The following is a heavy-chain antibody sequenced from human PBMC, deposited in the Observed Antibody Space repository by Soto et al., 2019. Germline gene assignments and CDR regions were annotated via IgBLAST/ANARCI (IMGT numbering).Heavy chain of an antibody. CDR3: ARDYYGSGSYTQTIYGIDV. CDR2: IIPIFGTA. CDR1: GGTFSSYA. J-gene: IGHJ6*02. V-gene: IGHV1-69*01. D-gene: IGHD3-10*01. Sequence: QVQLVQSGAEVKKPGSSVKVSCKASGGTFSSYAISWVRQAPGQGLEWMGGIIPIFGTANYAQKFQGRVTITADESTSTAYMELSSLRSEDTAVYYCARDYYGSGSYTQTIYGIDVWGQGTTVTVSS.